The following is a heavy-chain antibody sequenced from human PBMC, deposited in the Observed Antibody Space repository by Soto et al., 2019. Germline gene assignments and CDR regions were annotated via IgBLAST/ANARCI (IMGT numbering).Heavy chain of an antibody. CDR2: ISGSGGST. CDR3: AKDRIFGRGKLDY. D-gene: IGHD3-3*01. CDR1: GFTFRSYA. J-gene: IGHJ4*02. Sequence: GGSLGLSCAASGFTFRSYAMSWVRQAPGKGLEWVSAISGSGGSTYYADSVKGRFTISRDNSKNTLYLQMNSLRAEDTAVYYCAKDRIFGRGKLDYWGQGTLVTVSS. V-gene: IGHV3-23*01.